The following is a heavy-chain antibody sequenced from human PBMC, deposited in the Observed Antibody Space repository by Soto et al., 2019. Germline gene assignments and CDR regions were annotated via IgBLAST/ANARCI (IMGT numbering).Heavy chain of an antibody. D-gene: IGHD5-12*01. J-gene: IGHJ6*03. CDR3: ARGGYSGYDSTYYYDYMDV. CDR2: IIPILGIA. CDR1: GGTFSSYT. V-gene: IGHV1-69*02. Sequence: QVQLVQSGAEVKKPGSSVKVSCKASGGTFSSYTISWVRQAPGQGLEWMGRIIPILGIANYAQKFQGRVTITADKSTSTAYMELSSLRSEDTAVYYCARGGYSGYDSTYYYDYMDVWGKGTTVTVSS.